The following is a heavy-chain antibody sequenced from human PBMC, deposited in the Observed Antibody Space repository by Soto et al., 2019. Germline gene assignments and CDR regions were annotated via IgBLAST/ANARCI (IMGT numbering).Heavy chain of an antibody. D-gene: IGHD3-3*01. V-gene: IGHV1-18*01. CDR1: GYTFTSYG. J-gene: IGHJ6*02. CDR3: ARHKSRTIFGVVTLYGMDV. CDR2: ISAYNGNT. Sequence: GASVKVSCKASGYTFTSYGISWVRQAPGQGLEWMGWISAYNGNTNYAQKLQGRVTMTTDTSTSTAYMELRSLRADDTAVYYCARHKSRTIFGVVTLYGMDVWGQGTTVTVSS.